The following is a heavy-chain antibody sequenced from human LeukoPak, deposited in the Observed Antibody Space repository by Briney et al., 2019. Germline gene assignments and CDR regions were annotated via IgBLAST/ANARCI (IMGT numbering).Heavy chain of an antibody. Sequence: SETLSLTCTVSVGSISSSSYYWGWIRQPPGKGLEWIGSIYYSGSTYYNPSLKSRVTISVDTSKNQFSLKLSSVTAADTAVYYCARHPGGDYSYYFDYWGQGTLVTVSS. D-gene: IGHD4-17*01. CDR3: ARHPGGDYSYYFDY. CDR2: IYYSGST. J-gene: IGHJ4*02. CDR1: VGSISSSSYY. V-gene: IGHV4-39*01.